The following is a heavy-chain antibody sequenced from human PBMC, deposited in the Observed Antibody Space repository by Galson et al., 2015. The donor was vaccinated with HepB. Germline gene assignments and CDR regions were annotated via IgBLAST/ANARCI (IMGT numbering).Heavy chain of an antibody. CDR2: IKSKTDGGTT. CDR1: GFTFSNAW. V-gene: IGHV3-15*07. Sequence: SLRLSCAASGFTFSNAWMNWVRQAPGKGLEWVGRIKSKTDGGTTDYAAPVKGRFTISRDDSENTLYLQMNSLKTEDTAVYYCTTGAVAGTYDYWGQGTLVTVSS. D-gene: IGHD6-19*01. CDR3: TTGAVAGTYDY. J-gene: IGHJ4*02.